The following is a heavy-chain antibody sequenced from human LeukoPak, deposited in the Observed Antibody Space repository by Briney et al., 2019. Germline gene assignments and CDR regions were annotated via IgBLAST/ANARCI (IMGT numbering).Heavy chain of an antibody. V-gene: IGHV3-7*01. CDR1: GFSFRNSW. J-gene: IGHJ4*02. Sequence: GGSLRLSCAASGFSFRNSWMSWVRQAPGKGLEWVANIRQDGNEIYYMDSVKGRFTISRDNAKKSLYLQMNLLRAEDTAVYYCGKELRSRFEYSIPDSWGQGTLVTVSS. CDR2: IRQDGNEI. CDR3: GKELRSRFEYSIPDS. D-gene: IGHD6-6*01.